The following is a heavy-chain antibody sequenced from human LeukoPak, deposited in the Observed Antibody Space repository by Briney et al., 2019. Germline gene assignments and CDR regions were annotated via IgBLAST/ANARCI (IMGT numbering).Heavy chain of an antibody. Sequence: GGSLRLSCLASGFSFGTSSMHWIRQTPGKGLEYVSAIHHDGSGTFYTDSVKDRFSISRDNSKNTLYLQMRSLRTEDTAVYYCVKDPFFHYGMDLWGQGTTVTVSS. V-gene: IGHV3-64D*06. J-gene: IGHJ6*02. CDR1: GFSFGTSS. D-gene: IGHD3-16*01. CDR3: VKDPFFHYGMDL. CDR2: IHHDGSGT.